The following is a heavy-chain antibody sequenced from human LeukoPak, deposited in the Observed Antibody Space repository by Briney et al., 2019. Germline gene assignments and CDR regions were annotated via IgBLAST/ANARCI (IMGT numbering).Heavy chain of an antibody. V-gene: IGHV4-59*08. Sequence: SETLSLTCTVSGASISSYYWSWIRQPPGKGLEWIGYIYYSGSTNYHPSLKSRVTISVDTSKNQFSLKLNSVTAADTAVYYCARHARGSYSTYWFDPWGQGTLVTVSS. CDR2: IYYSGST. J-gene: IGHJ5*02. D-gene: IGHD1-26*01. CDR3: ARHARGSYSTYWFDP. CDR1: GASISSYY.